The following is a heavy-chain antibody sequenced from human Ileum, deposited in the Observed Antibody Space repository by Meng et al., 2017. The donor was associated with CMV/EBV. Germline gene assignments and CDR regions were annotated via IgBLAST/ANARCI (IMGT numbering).Heavy chain of an antibody. J-gene: IGHJ4*02. CDR1: GFVVSNNY. CDR2: IYSQGHT. V-gene: IGHV3-53*01. D-gene: IGHD2-8*02. Sequence: SFAASGFVVSNNYMNWVRQAPGKGLEFVSSIYSQGHTFYSDSVKGRFTIYRDNFQNMVYLQMNSLKPEDTAVYFCAKGCTDKRCYMESWGQGILVTVSS. CDR3: AKGCTDKRCYMES.